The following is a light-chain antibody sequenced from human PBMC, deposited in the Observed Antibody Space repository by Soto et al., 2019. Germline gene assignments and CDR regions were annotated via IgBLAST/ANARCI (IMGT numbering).Light chain of an antibody. CDR3: GTWDSRLSAGAV. J-gene: IGLJ1*01. CDR2: DNN. V-gene: IGLV1-51*01. Sequence: QSVLTQPPSVSAAPGQKVTIPGSGNSSNFGNNYVSWYQQLPGTAPKLLVYDNNKRPSGIPDRFSGSKSGTSATLGITGHQTGDEADYYCGTWDSRLSAGAVFGTGVTVA. CDR1: SSNFGNNY.